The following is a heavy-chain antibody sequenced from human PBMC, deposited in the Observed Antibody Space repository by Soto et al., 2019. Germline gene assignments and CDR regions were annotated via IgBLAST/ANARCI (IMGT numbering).Heavy chain of an antibody. CDR2: IKQDGSEK. CDR3: ARDHLYYDILTGSDYYYGMDV. Sequence: GGSLRLSCAASGFTLSSYWMSWVRQAPGKGLEWVANIKQDGSEKYYVDSVKGRFTISRDNAKNSLYLQMNSLRAEDTAVYYCARDHLYYDILTGSDYYYGMDVCGQGPTGTV. D-gene: IGHD3-9*01. V-gene: IGHV3-7*05. CDR1: GFTLSSYW. J-gene: IGHJ6*02.